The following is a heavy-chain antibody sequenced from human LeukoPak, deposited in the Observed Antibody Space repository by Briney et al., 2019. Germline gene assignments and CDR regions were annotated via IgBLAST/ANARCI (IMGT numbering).Heavy chain of an antibody. CDR2: ISYDGSNK. V-gene: IGHV3-30*04. CDR1: GFTFNSYA. D-gene: IGHD6-19*01. Sequence: GRSLRLSCAASGFTFNSYAMHWVRQAPGKGLEWVAVISYDGSNKYYADSVKGRFTISRDNSKNTLYLQMNSLRAEDTAVYYCASPIGAGIAVAGLDYWGQGTLVTVSS. CDR3: ASPIGAGIAVAGLDY. J-gene: IGHJ4*02.